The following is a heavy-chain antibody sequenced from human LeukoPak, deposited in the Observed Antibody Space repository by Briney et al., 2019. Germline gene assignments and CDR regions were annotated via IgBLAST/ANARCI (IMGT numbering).Heavy chain of an antibody. CDR3: ARVHLVDYGAPGGY. CDR2: INPNSGGT. V-gene: IGHV1-2*02. Sequence: ASVKVSCKASGYTFTGYYMHWVRQAPGQGLEWMGWINPNSGGTNYAQKFQGRVTMTRDTSISTAYMELSRLRSDDTAVYYCARVHLVDYGAPGGYWGQGTLVTVSS. CDR1: GYTFTGYY. J-gene: IGHJ4*02. D-gene: IGHD4-17*01.